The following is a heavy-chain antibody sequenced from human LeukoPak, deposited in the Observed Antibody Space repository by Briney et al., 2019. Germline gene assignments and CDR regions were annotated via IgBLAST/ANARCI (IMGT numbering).Heavy chain of an antibody. CDR2: ISAYNGNT. J-gene: IGHJ3*02. CDR3: ARELYSYGQLDAFDI. Sequence: ASVKVSCKASGYTFTSYGISWVRKAPGQGLEWMGWISAYNGNTNYAQKLQGRVTMTTDTSTSTAYMELRSLRSDDTAVYYCARELYSYGQLDAFDIWGQGTMVTVSS. CDR1: GYTFTSYG. D-gene: IGHD5-18*01. V-gene: IGHV1-18*01.